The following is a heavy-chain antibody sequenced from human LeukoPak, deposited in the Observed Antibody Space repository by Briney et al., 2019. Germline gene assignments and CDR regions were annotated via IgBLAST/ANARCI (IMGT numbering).Heavy chain of an antibody. J-gene: IGHJ5*02. Sequence: GESLKISCKGSGYSFTSYWIAWVRQLPGKGLEWMGIIYPGDSDTRYSPSFQGQVTISADKFISTAYLQWSSLKASDTAMYYCARHSRPAPTVFGVVISSTLDHWGPGTLVTVSS. D-gene: IGHD3-3*01. CDR3: ARHSRPAPTVFGVVISSTLDH. V-gene: IGHV5-51*01. CDR1: GYSFTSYW. CDR2: IYPGDSDT.